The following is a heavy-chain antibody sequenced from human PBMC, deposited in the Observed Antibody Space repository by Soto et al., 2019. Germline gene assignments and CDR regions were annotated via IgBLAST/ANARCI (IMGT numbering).Heavy chain of an antibody. CDR1: GGTFSSYT. D-gene: IGHD2-15*01. J-gene: IGHJ3*02. CDR2: IIPILGIA. CDR3: SRETLGYCSGGSCFNAFDI. V-gene: IGHV1-69*08. Sequence: QVQLVQSGAEVKKPGSSVKVSCKASGGTFSSYTISWVRQAPGQGLEWMGRIIPILGIANYAQKFQGRVTNTADKTTSTAYMELNSLRSEDTAVYYCSRETLGYCSGGSCFNAFDIWGQGTMVTVSS.